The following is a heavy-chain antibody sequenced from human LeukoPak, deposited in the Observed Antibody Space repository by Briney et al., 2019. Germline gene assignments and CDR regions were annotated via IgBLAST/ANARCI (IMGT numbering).Heavy chain of an antibody. CDR3: ARRAGAYSHPYDY. Sequence: PGGSLRLSCAASGFTVNSNEMSWVRQAPGKGLEWVSSISGGSTYYADSRKGRFTISRDNSKNTLYLQMNSLRAEDTAVYYCARRAGAYSHPYDYWGQGTLVTISS. J-gene: IGHJ4*02. CDR2: ISGGST. D-gene: IGHD4/OR15-4a*01. CDR1: GFTVNSNE. V-gene: IGHV3-38*03.